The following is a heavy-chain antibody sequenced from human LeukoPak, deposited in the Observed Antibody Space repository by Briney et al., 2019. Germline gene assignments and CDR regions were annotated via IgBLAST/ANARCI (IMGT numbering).Heavy chain of an antibody. CDR1: GYTFTSYG. D-gene: IGHD3-3*01. CDR2: ISAYNGNT. V-gene: IGHV1-18*01. Sequence: GASVKVSCKASGYTFTSYGISWVRQAPGQGLEWMGWISAYNGNTNYAQKLQGRVTMTTDTSTSTAYMELRSLRSDDTAVYYCARPSPLDDFWSGYYNVQLPVGHNYHYYFDYWGQGTLVTVSS. CDR3: ARPSPLDDFWSGYYNVQLPVGHNYHYYFDY. J-gene: IGHJ4*02.